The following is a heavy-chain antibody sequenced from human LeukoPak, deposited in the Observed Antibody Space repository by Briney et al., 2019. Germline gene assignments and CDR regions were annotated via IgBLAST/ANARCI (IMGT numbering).Heavy chain of an antibody. D-gene: IGHD3-9*01. V-gene: IGHV4-34*01. CDR3: ARSLRYFDKYYFDY. Sequence: PSETLSLTCAVYGGSFSGYYWSWIRQPPGKGLEWIGEINHSGSTNYNPSLKSRVTISVDTSKNQFSLKLSSVTAADTAVYYCARSLRYFDKYYFDYRGQGTLVTVSS. CDR2: INHSGST. J-gene: IGHJ4*01. CDR1: GGSFSGYY.